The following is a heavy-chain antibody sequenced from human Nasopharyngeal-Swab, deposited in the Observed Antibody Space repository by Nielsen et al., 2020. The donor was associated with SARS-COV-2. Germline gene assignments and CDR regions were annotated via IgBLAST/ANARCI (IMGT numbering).Heavy chain of an antibody. CDR3: ARALSPWLLTFDY. Sequence: GESLKISCAASGSTFSDYYMSWIRQAPGKGLEWVSYISSSSSYTNYADSVKGRFTISRDNAKNSLYLQMNSLRAEDTAVYYCARALSPWLLTFDYWGQGTLVTVSS. CDR1: GSTFSDYY. J-gene: IGHJ4*02. CDR2: ISSSSSYT. V-gene: IGHV3-11*05. D-gene: IGHD5-12*01.